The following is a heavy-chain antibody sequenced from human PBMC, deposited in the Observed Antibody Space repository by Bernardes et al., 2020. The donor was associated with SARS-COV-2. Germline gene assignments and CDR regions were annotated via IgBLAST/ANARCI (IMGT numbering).Heavy chain of an antibody. J-gene: IGHJ5*02. CDR3: AREIWGSTTFTDTNWFDP. V-gene: IGHV4-61*01. D-gene: IGHD3-16*01. CDR1: GGSISSSSYY. Sequence: SEPLSLTCTVSGGSISSSSYYWSWLRPPPGKGLEWIGYIYNIASTNYNPSLKSRVTISVDTSKNQFSLKMRSVTAADTAVYYCAREIWGSTTFTDTNWFDPWGQGSLVIVSS. CDR2: IYNIAST.